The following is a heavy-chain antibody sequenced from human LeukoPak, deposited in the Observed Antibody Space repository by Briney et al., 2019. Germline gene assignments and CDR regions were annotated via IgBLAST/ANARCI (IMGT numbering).Heavy chain of an antibody. J-gene: IGHJ4*02. Sequence: SETLSLTCTVSGYSISTGYYWGWIRQPPGKGLEWIGSIYYSGSTYYNPSLKSRVTISVDTSKNQFSLKLSSVTAADTAVYYCARVHGTVTLNFDYWGQGTLVTVSS. CDR1: GYSISTGYY. D-gene: IGHD4-17*01. CDR2: IYYSGST. CDR3: ARVHGTVTLNFDY. V-gene: IGHV4-38-2*02.